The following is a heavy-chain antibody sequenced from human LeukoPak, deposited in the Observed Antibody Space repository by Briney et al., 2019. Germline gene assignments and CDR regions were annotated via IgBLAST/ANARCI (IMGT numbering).Heavy chain of an antibody. CDR2: IYWDDDK. Sequence: SGPTLLKPTQTLTLTCTFSGFSLSTSGVGVGWIRQPPGKALECLALIYWDDDKRYRPSLKSRLSIIKDTSKNQVVLTMTNMDPVDTATYYCAHTVTGRGNPDFDYWGQGTLVTVSS. V-gene: IGHV2-5*02. D-gene: IGHD3-10*01. CDR1: GFSLSTSGVG. CDR3: AHTVTGRGNPDFDY. J-gene: IGHJ4*02.